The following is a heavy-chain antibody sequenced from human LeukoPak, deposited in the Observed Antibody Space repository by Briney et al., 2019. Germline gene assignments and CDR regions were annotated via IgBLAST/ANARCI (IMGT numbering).Heavy chain of an antibody. J-gene: IGHJ4*02. D-gene: IGHD3-10*01. V-gene: IGHV4-34*01. CDR3: ARDSYGSSYFDY. Sequence: SETLSLTCAVYGGSFSGYYWSWIRQPPGKGLEWIGEINHSGSTNFNPSLKSRVTMSVDTSKNQFSLKLSSVTAADTAVYYCARDSYGSSYFDYWGQGTLVTVSS. CDR2: INHSGST. CDR1: GGSFSGYY.